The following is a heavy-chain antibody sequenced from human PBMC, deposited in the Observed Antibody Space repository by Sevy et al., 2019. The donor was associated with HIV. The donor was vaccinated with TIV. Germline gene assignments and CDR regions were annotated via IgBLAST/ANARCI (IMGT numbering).Heavy chain of an antibody. J-gene: IGHJ5*02. Sequence: SETLSLTCTVSGGSISSYYLSWIRQPPGKGLEWIGYIYYSGSTNYNPSLKSRVTISVDTSKNQFSLKLSSVTAADTAVYYCARDRGGVSEKNWFDPWGQGTLVTVSS. CDR3: ARDRGGVSEKNWFDP. CDR2: IYYSGST. V-gene: IGHV4-59*01. D-gene: IGHD3-10*01. CDR1: GGSISSYY.